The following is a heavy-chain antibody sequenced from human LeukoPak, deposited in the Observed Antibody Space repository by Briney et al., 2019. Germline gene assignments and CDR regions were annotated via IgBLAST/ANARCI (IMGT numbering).Heavy chain of an antibody. Sequence: ASVKVSCKASGDTFTHYIINWVRQAPGQGLEWMGKISAYNNYATYAQKFQGRIAMTTDTSTNTAYMDLRSLRSDDTAFYYCAREGADDHGRLQWFDPWGQGTLVTVSS. CDR2: ISAYNNYA. V-gene: IGHV1-18*01. CDR3: AREGADDHGRLQWFDP. D-gene: IGHD4-17*01. CDR1: GDTFTHYI. J-gene: IGHJ5*02.